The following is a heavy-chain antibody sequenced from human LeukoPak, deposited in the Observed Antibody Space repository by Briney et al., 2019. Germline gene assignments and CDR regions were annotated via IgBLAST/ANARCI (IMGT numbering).Heavy chain of an antibody. Sequence: GGSLRLSCAASGFTFSSYGMHWVRQAPGKGLEWVAVIWYDGSNKYYADSVKGRFTISRDNSKNTLYLQMNSLRAEDTAVYYCARSSWRDPPNYWGQGTLVTVSS. V-gene: IGHV3-33*01. J-gene: IGHJ4*02. CDR1: GFTFSSYG. CDR3: ARSSWRDPPNY. CDR2: IWYDGSNK. D-gene: IGHD2-21*02.